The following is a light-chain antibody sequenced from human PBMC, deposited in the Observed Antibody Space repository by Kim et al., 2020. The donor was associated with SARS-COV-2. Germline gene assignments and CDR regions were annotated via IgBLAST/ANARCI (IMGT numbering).Light chain of an antibody. Sequence: PGKTARVTRGGDSIGSESVHWYQQMPGQAPVLVIYYDSDRPSGIPERFSGSNSGNTATLTISRVEAGDEADYYCQVWDSSSDHRVVFGGGTQLTVL. CDR3: QVWDSSSDHRVV. CDR1: SIGSES. J-gene: IGLJ2*01. V-gene: IGLV3-21*04. CDR2: YDS.